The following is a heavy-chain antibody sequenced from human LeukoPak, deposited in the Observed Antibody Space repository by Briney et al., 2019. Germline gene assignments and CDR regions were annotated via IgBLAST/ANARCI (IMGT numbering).Heavy chain of an antibody. J-gene: IGHJ4*02. Sequence: GGSLRLSCAASGFTFSSYAMHWVRQAPGKGLEYVSAISSNGGSTYYANSEKGRFTISRDNSKNTLYLQMGSLRAEDMAVYYCARSGSYLGYFDYWGQGTLVTVSS. CDR2: ISSNGGST. D-gene: IGHD1-26*01. CDR3: ARSGSYLGYFDY. V-gene: IGHV3-64*01. CDR1: GFTFSSYA.